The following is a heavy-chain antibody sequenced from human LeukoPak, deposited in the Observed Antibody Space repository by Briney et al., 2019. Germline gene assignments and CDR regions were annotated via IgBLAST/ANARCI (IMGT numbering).Heavy chain of an antibody. CDR3: AREVAAAGLYYYYYMDV. J-gene: IGHJ6*03. D-gene: IGHD6-13*01. CDR2: ISSSSSYI. V-gene: IGHV3-21*04. Sequence: GGSLRLSCAASGFTFSSYSMNWVRQAPGKGLEWVSSISSSSSYIYYADSVKGRFTISRDNAKNSLYLQMNSLRAEDTAVYYCAREVAAAGLYYYYYMDVWGKGTTVTVSS. CDR1: GFTFSSYS.